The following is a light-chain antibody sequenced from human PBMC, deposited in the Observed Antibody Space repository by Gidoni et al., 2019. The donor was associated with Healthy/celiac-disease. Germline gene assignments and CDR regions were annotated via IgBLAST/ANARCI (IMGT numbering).Light chain of an antibody. CDR2: GAS. CDR3: QQYNNWPRIFT. J-gene: IGKJ3*01. V-gene: IGKV3-15*01. CDR1: QSVSSN. Sequence: EIVMTQSPATLSVSPGERATLSCRASQSVSSNLAWYQQKPGQAPRLLIYGASTRATGIPARFSGSGSGTEFTLTISSLQSEYFAVYYCQQYNNWPRIFTFGPGTKVDIK.